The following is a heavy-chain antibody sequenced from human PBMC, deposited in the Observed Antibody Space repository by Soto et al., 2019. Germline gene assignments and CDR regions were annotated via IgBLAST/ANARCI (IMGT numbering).Heavy chain of an antibody. D-gene: IGHD2-15*01. CDR2: IFFTGNI. CDR1: GASLSSISYY. J-gene: IGHJ4*02. Sequence: SETLSLTCTVSGASLSSISYYWGWIRQPPGKGLEWVGSIFFTGNIYYNPSLKSRVTISVDTSRNQFSLMVNSVNAADTAVYYCASRHCSGGSCYNHGFDSWGQGALVTVSS. CDR3: ASRHCSGGSCYNHGFDS. V-gene: IGHV4-39*01.